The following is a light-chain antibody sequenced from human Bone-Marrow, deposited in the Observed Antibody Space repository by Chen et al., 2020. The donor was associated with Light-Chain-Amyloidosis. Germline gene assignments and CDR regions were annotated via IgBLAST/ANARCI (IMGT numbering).Light chain of an antibody. Sequence: EIVFTPSPGTLSLSPGEGANLSCRASQTISSHYLTWYQQKFGQAPRLLIYGSSSRATGIPDRFTGSGSGTDFTLTINRLEPEDFAMYYCQQYGTSPLTFGGGTKVEIK. V-gene: IGKV3-20*01. CDR3: QQYGTSPLT. J-gene: IGKJ4*01. CDR1: QTISSHY. CDR2: GSS.